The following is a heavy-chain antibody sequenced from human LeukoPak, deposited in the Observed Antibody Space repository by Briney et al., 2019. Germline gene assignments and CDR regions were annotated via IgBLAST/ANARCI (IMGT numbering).Heavy chain of an antibody. Sequence: PSETLSLTCTVSGGSISSFYWSWIRQPPGKGLEWIGYTHHSGSTSYKPSLKSRVTISVDTSKVQFSLKLNSVTAADTAVYYCARVLRWDSAFDMWGQGTMVTVSS. D-gene: IGHD4-23*01. CDR3: ARVLRWDSAFDM. CDR2: THHSGST. V-gene: IGHV4-59*01. CDR1: GGSISSFY. J-gene: IGHJ3*02.